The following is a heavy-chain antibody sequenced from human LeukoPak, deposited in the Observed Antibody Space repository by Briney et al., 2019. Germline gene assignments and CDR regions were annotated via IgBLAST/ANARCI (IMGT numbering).Heavy chain of an antibody. V-gene: IGHV3-33*01. J-gene: IGHJ4*02. CDR1: GFTFSSYG. D-gene: IGHD6-13*01. CDR2: IWFDGSNK. Sequence: GGSLRLSCVASGFTFSSYGMHWVRQAPGKGPEWVAVIWFDGSNKYYADSVKGRFTISRDNSKNTLYLEMNSLRAEDTAVYYCASAAGPFDNWGQGTLVTVSS. CDR3: ASAAGPFDN.